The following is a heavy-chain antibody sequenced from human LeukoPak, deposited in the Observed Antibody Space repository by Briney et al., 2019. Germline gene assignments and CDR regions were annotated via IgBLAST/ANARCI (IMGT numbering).Heavy chain of an antibody. D-gene: IGHD6-13*01. Sequence: GASVKVSCKASGYTFTSYYMHWVRQAPGQGLEWMGIINPSGGSTSYAQKFQGRVTMTRDTSTSTVYMELSSLRSEDTAVYYCARVALRTAAAGTRGWFDPWGQGTLVTVSS. J-gene: IGHJ5*02. CDR3: ARVALRTAAAGTRGWFDP. CDR2: INPSGGST. V-gene: IGHV1-46*01. CDR1: GYTFTSYY.